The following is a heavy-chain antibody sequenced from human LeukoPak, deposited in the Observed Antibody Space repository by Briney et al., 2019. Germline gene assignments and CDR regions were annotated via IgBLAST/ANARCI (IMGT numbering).Heavy chain of an antibody. CDR1: GYTFTGYY. J-gene: IGHJ4*02. CDR2: INPNSGGT. Sequence: ASVKVSCKASGYTFTGYYMHWVRQAPGQGLEWMGRINPNSGGTNYAQKFQGRVTMTRDTSISTAYMELSRLRSDDTAVYYCAREGGLYCSSTSCYRYYFDYWGQGTLVTVSS. CDR3: AREGGLYCSSTSCYRYYFDY. V-gene: IGHV1-2*06. D-gene: IGHD2-2*02.